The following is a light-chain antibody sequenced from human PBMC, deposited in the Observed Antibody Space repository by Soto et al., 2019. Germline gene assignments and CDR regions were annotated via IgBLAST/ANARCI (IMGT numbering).Light chain of an antibody. V-gene: IGKV3-11*01. CDR2: DAS. CDR3: HQYGNTLWT. Sequence: PGERATLSCRAGQSVSDYLAWYQQKPGQPPRLLFFDASNRVTGVPARFSAGGSGTDFTLIISNLEPEDFAVYYCHQYGNTLWTFGQGTKVDIK. CDR1: QSVSDY. J-gene: IGKJ1*01.